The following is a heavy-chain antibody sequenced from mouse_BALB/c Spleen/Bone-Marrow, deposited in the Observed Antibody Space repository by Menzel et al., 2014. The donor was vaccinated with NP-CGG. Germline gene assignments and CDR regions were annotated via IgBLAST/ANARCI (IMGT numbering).Heavy chain of an antibody. CDR3: ARDMGGLLFDS. Sequence: VQLKESGGGLVQPGGSPRLSCATSGFTFTDYYMNWVRQPPGKALEWLAFIRNKAYGYTTEYSASVKGRFTISRDNSQNILYLQMNALRAEDSATYYCARDMGGLLFDSWGQGTTLSVSS. CDR2: IRNKAYGYTT. V-gene: IGHV7-3*02. J-gene: IGHJ2*01. CDR1: GFTFTDYY. D-gene: IGHD1-1*01.